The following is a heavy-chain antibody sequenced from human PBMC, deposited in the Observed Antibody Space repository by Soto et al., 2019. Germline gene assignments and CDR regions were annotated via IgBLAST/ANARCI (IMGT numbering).Heavy chain of an antibody. V-gene: IGHV3-23*01. J-gene: IGHJ4*02. CDR3: AKERATTTAFDY. Sequence: VSLRLSCAASGFTFSREGVSWVRQAPGKGLEWVSLVTDNGRSTYYADSVKGRFTISRDNTKNTLFLQMNSLRAEDTAVYYCAKERATTTAFDYWGQGALVTVSS. CDR2: VTDNGRST. CDR1: GFTFSREG. D-gene: IGHD4-17*01.